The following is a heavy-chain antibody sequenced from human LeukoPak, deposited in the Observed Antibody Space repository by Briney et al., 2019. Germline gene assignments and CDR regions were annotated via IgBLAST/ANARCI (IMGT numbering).Heavy chain of an antibody. J-gene: IGHJ6*03. Sequence: GGSLRLSCAASGFTFSSYWMSWVRQAPGKGLEWVANIKQDGSEKYYVDSVKGRFTISRDNAKNSLYLQMNSLRAEDTAVYYCARERKGVTTNYYYYMDVWGKGTTVTISS. V-gene: IGHV3-7*01. CDR1: GFTFSSYW. CDR2: IKQDGSEK. D-gene: IGHD4-17*01. CDR3: ARERKGVTTNYYYYMDV.